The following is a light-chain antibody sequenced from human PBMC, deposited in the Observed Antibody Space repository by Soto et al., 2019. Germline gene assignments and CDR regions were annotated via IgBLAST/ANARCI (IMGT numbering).Light chain of an antibody. J-gene: IGKJ1*01. CDR3: QQYGSSQGT. Sequence: EIVLTQSPATLSLSPGERATLSCRASQSVSSYLAWYQQKPGKAPRLLIYDASNRATGIPARFSGSGSGTDFTLTISSLEPEDFAVYYCQQYGSSQGTFGQGTKVDIK. V-gene: IGKV3-11*01. CDR2: DAS. CDR1: QSVSSY.